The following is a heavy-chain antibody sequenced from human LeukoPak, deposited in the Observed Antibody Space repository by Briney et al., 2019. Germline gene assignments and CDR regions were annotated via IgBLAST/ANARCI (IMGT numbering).Heavy chain of an antibody. D-gene: IGHD6-19*01. J-gene: IGHJ4*02. CDR2: ISGSGGST. CDR3: ASGVYSSGWYLDY. Sequence: AGGSLRLSCAASGFTFSSYAMSWVRQAPGKGLEWVSAISGSGGSTYYADSVKGRFTISRDNSKNTLYLQMNSLRAEDTAIYYCASGVYSSGWYLDYWGQGTLVTVSS. CDR1: GFTFSSYA. V-gene: IGHV3-23*01.